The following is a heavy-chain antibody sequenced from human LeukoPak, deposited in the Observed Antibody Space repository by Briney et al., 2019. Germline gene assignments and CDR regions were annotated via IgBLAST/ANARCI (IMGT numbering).Heavy chain of an antibody. CDR3: ARASSISYGGYVRAWDYYYYGMDV. Sequence: SETLSLTCAVYGGSFSGYYWSWIRQPPGKGLEWIGEINHSGSTNYNPSLKSRVTISVDTSKNQFSLKLSSVTAADTAVYYCARASSISYGGYVRAWDYYYYGMDVWGQGTTVTVSS. CDR2: INHSGST. CDR1: GGSFSGYY. J-gene: IGHJ6*02. V-gene: IGHV4-34*01. D-gene: IGHD4-17*01.